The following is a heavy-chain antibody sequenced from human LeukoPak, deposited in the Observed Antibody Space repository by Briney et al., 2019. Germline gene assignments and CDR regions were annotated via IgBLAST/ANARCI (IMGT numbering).Heavy chain of an antibody. CDR1: GFTFSSYA. CDR2: ISGSGDST. CDR3: AKDLGDSSGTFDY. V-gene: IGHV3-23*01. Sequence: PGGSLRLSCAASGFTFSSYAMSWVRQAPGKGLEWVSAISGSGDSTYYADSVKGRFTISRDNSKNTLYLQMNSLRAEDTAVYYCAKDLGDSSGTFDYWGQGTLVTVSS. D-gene: IGHD6-19*01. J-gene: IGHJ4*02.